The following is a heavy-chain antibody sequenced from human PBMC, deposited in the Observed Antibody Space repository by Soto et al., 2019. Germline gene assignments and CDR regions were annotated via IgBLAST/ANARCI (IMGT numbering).Heavy chain of an antibody. V-gene: IGHV3-21*01. D-gene: IGHD6-19*01. J-gene: IGHJ4*02. CDR2: ITSGRTYI. CDR1: GFTFTAYS. Sequence: GALRLSGAAAGFTFTAYSMNWVRQAPGKGLEWVSTITSGRTYIYYADSVKGRVTISRDNAKKLLYLQLTTLRAEDTAVYYCARGEYSSAFDYWGQGA. CDR3: ARGEYSSAFDY.